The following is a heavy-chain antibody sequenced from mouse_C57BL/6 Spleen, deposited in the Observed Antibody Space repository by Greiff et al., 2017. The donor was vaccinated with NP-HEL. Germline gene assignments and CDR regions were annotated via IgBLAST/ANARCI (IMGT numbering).Heavy chain of an antibody. D-gene: IGHD4-1*01. V-gene: IGHV3-6*01. Sequence: VQLKESGPGLVKPSQSLSLTCSVTGYSITSGYYWNWIRQFPGNKLEWMGYISYDGSNNYNPSLQNRISITRDTSKNQFFLKLNSVTTEDTATYYCARNWYYAMDYWGQGTSVTVSS. CDR2: ISYDGSN. J-gene: IGHJ4*01. CDR3: ARNWYYAMDY. CDR1: GYSITSGYY.